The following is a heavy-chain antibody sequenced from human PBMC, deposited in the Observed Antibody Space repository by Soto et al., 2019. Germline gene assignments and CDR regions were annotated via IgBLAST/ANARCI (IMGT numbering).Heavy chain of an antibody. Sequence: ASVNVSCKASGYTFTSYAMHWVRQAPGQRLEWMGWINAGNGNTKYSQKFQGRVTITTVESASTAYMELSSLRSEDTAVYYCARAPSPPNIAVARLFDYWGQGTLVTVSS. CDR2: INAGNGNT. D-gene: IGHD6-19*01. V-gene: IGHV1-3*01. J-gene: IGHJ4*02. CDR3: ARAPSPPNIAVARLFDY. CDR1: GYTFTSYA.